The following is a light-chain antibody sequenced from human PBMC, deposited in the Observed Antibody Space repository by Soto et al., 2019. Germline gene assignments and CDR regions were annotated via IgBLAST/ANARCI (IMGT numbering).Light chain of an antibody. Sequence: EIVMTQSPATLSVSPGERATLSCRASQSVSSNLAWYQQKPGQAPRLLIYGASTRATGIPARFSGSGSGTEFPLTLSSLQSEDFAVYSCQQSNSSPLTCGPGTKVDIK. CDR3: QQSNSSPLT. J-gene: IGKJ3*01. CDR2: GAS. V-gene: IGKV3-15*01. CDR1: QSVSSN.